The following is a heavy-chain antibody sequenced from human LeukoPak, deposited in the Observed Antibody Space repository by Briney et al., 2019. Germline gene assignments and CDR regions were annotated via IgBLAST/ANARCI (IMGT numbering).Heavy chain of an antibody. Sequence: GGSLRLSCAASGFSVGTNYMTWVRQAPGKGLEWVSMIYAGGNTYYRDSVKGRFTISRDNAKNTLYLQMNSLRAEDTAVYYCAREKGAFDIWGQGTMVTVSS. V-gene: IGHV3-53*01. J-gene: IGHJ3*02. CDR2: IYAGGNT. CDR3: AREKGAFDI. CDR1: GFSVGTNY.